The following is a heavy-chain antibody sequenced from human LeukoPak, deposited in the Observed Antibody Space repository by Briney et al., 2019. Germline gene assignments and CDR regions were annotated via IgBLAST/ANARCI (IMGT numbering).Heavy chain of an antibody. CDR2: INPSGGST. V-gene: IGHV1-46*01. CDR3: AGRGSGSYYYYGMDV. Sequence: GASVKVSCKASGYTFTSYFMHWVRQAPGQGLEWMGIINPSGGSTSYAQKFQGRVTMTRDTSASTAYMELSSLRSEDTAVYYCAGRGSGSYYYYGMDVWGQGTTVTVSS. D-gene: IGHD3-10*01. J-gene: IGHJ6*02. CDR1: GYTFTSYF.